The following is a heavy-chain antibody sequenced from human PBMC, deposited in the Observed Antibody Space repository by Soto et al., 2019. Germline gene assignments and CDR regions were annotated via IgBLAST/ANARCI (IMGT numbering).Heavy chain of an antibody. J-gene: IGHJ4*02. D-gene: IGHD2-15*01. V-gene: IGHV3-30*18. Sequence: QVQLVESGGRVVQPGKSLRLSCAASGFIFSNDGMHWVRQAPGKGLEWVALISFDGKNRNYADSVKGRFTIYRDNPKNTLYLEMNSLRPEDTAFYYCAKRGGVVGGSEHPFFEYWGQGTLVTVSS. CDR1: GFIFSNDG. CDR3: AKRGGVVGGSEHPFFEY. CDR2: ISFDGKNR.